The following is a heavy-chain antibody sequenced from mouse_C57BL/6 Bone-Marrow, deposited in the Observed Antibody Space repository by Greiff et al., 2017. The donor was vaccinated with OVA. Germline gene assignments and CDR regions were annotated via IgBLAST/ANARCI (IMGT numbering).Heavy chain of an antibody. D-gene: IGHD2-12*01. J-gene: IGHJ2*01. Sequence: EVQLVESGGGLVKPGGSLKLSCAVSGFTFSSYAMSWVRQTPEKRLEWVATISDGGSYTYYPDNVKGRFTISRDNAKNNLYLQMSHLKSEDTAMYYCARDYYSNFDYWGQGTTLTVSS. CDR2: ISDGGSYT. CDR3: ARDYYSNFDY. CDR1: GFTFSSYA. V-gene: IGHV5-4*01.